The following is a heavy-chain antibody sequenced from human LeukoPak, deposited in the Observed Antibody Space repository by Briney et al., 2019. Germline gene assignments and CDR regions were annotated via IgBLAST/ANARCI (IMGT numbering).Heavy chain of an antibody. CDR3: ARDVASSGYFWD. V-gene: IGHV1-46*01. J-gene: IGHJ4*02. CDR1: GYTFTNYY. Sequence: ASVNVSCKASGYTFTNYYMHWVRQAPGQGLEWMGIINPSGGSTTYAQKFQGRVTMTRDSSTSTVYMELRSLRSEDTAVYYCARDVASSGYFWDWGQGTLVTVSS. CDR2: INPSGGST. D-gene: IGHD3-22*01.